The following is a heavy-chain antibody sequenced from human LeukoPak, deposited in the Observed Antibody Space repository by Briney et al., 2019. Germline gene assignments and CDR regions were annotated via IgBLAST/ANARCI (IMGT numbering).Heavy chain of an antibody. Sequence: SETLSLTCTVSGGSISSGDYYWSWIHQPPGKGLEWIGYIYYSGSTYYNPSLKSRVTISVDTSKNQFTLKLSSVTAADTAVYYCARASRIVVVPAPDWFDPWGQGTLVTVSS. D-gene: IGHD2-2*01. CDR3: ARASRIVVVPAPDWFDP. CDR2: IYYSGST. V-gene: IGHV4-30-4*08. J-gene: IGHJ5*02. CDR1: GGSISSGDYY.